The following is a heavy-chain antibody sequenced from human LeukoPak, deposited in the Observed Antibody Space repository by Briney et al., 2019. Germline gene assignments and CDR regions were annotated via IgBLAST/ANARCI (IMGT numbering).Heavy chain of an antibody. CDR1: EITFNKYW. CDR3: AKEYVDHYDILTGYSYFDY. CDR2: IKQDGSEK. Sequence: PGGSLRLSCSASEITFNKYWMSWVRKAPGEGLEWVANIKQDGSEKYYVDSVKGRFTISRDNAKNTLYLQMNSLRAEDTAVYYCAKEYVDHYDILTGYSYFDYWGQGTLVTVSS. D-gene: IGHD3-9*01. J-gene: IGHJ4*02. V-gene: IGHV3-7*03.